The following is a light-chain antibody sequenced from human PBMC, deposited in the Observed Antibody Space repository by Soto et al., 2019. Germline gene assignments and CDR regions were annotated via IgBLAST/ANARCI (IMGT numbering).Light chain of an antibody. CDR1: QSVSSVY. V-gene: IGKV3-20*01. CDR3: QQYGGSVT. CDR2: GPA. J-gene: IGKJ4*01. Sequence: EIVLTQSPGTLSLSPGERATLSCRASQSVSSVYLAWYQQKPGQAPRLLIYGPATRATGIPDRFSASGSGTDFTLTISRLGPEDFAVYYCQQYGGSVTFGGGTKVEIK.